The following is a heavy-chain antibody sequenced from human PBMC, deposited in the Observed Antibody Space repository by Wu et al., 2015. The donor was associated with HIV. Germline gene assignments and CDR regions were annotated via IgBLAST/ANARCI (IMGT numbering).Heavy chain of an antibody. D-gene: IGHD3-10*01. CDR1: GYTFSSYD. V-gene: IGHV1-8*01. CDR3: ARELTPLIDKYNIGSGAVDAFDI. CDR2: MNPRTGNT. Sequence: QVQLVQSGAEVKKPGASVKVSCKASGYTFSSYDINWVRQATGQGLEWMGWMNPRTGNTGYAQKFQGRVTMTRDTSISTANMELSSLRSEDTAVYYCARELTPLIDKYNIGSGAVDAFDIWGQGTMVTVSS. J-gene: IGHJ3*02.